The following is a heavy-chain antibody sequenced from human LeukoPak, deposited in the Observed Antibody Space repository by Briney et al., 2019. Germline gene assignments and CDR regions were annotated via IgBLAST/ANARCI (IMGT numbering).Heavy chain of an antibody. CDR1: GFTFSSYS. Sequence: GGSLRLSCAASGFTFSSYSMNWVRQAPGKGLEWVANIKQDGSEKYYVDSVKGRFTISRDNAKNSLYLQMNSLRAEDTAVYYCARGDVAAAGTEDWGQGTLVTVSS. V-gene: IGHV3-7*04. CDR2: IKQDGSEK. J-gene: IGHJ4*02. D-gene: IGHD6-13*01. CDR3: ARGDVAAAGTED.